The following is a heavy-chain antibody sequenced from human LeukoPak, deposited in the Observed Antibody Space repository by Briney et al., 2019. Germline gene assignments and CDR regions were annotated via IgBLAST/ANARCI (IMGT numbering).Heavy chain of an antibody. CDR3: ARVQRSYYNVIYYYGMDV. CDR1: GGSISSYY. J-gene: IGHJ6*02. D-gene: IGHD3-10*01. Sequence: SETLSLTCTVSGGSISSYYWSWIRQPAGKGLEWVGRIYTSGSTNYNPSLKGRVTMSVDTSKNQFSLKLSSVTAADTAVYYCARVQRSYYNVIYYYGMDVWGQGTTVTVSS. V-gene: IGHV4-4*07. CDR2: IYTSGST.